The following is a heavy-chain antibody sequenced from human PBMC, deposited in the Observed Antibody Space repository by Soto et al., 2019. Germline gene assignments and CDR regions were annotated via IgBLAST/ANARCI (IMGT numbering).Heavy chain of an antibody. CDR2: ISGSGGNT. Sequence: SLRLSCAASGFTFSPYPMTWVRQAPGKGLEWVSSISGSGGNTNYADSVKGRFTVSRDNSKRTLSLQMNSLTEGDTAIYYCAKGLRSLLRPQYYYGLDVWGRGTTVTVYS. J-gene: IGHJ6*02. D-gene: IGHD3-16*01. CDR3: AKGLRSLLRPQYYYGLDV. V-gene: IGHV3-23*01. CDR1: GFTFSPYP.